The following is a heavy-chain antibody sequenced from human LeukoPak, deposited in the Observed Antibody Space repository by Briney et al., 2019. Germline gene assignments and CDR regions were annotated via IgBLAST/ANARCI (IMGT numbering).Heavy chain of an antibody. Sequence: SVKVSCKASGGTFSSYAISWVRQAPGQGLEWMGGIIPIFGTANYAQKFQGRVTITADESTSTAYMELSSLRSEDTAVYYCARVLIGYSSGHNWFDPWGQGTLVTVSS. CDR1: GGTFSSYA. CDR2: IIPIFGTA. CDR3: ARVLIGYSSGHNWFDP. J-gene: IGHJ5*02. V-gene: IGHV1-69*13. D-gene: IGHD6-19*01.